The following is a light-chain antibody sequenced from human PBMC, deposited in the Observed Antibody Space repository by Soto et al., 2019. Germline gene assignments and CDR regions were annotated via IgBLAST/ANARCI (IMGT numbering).Light chain of an antibody. J-gene: IGLJ3*02. CDR2: SNN. Sequence: QAVATQPPSASGTPGQRVTISCSGSSSNIGSNTVNWYQQLPGTAPKLLIYSNNQRPSGVPDRFSGSKSGTSASLAISGLQSEDEADYYCAAWDDSLNGWVFGGGTKLTVL. CDR1: SSNIGSNT. CDR3: AAWDDSLNGWV. V-gene: IGLV1-44*01.